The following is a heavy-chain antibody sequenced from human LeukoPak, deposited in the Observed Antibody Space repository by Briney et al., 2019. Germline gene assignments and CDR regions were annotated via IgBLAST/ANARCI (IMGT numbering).Heavy chain of an antibody. CDR2: IDWDDDK. D-gene: IGHD6-19*01. Sequence: SGPTLVNPTQTLTLTCAFSGFSLSTSGMCVSWVRHPPGKALEWLAPIDWDDDKYYSTSLKTRLTISKDTSKNQVVLTMTNMDPVDTATYYCARIAGWYNRFDPWGQGTRVTVSS. CDR3: ARIAGWYNRFDP. J-gene: IGHJ5*02. CDR1: GFSLSTSGMC. V-gene: IGHV2-70*20.